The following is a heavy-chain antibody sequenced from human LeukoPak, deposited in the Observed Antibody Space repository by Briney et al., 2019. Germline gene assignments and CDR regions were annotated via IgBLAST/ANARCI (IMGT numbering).Heavy chain of an antibody. CDR2: IAYTGST. V-gene: IGHV4-61*01. D-gene: IGHD6-19*01. CDR1: GGSVSGGSISSYY. CDR3: ASGDSSGWFDY. J-gene: IGHJ4*02. Sequence: SETLSLTCTVSGGSVSGGSISSYYWSWIRQPPGKGLEWIGFIAYTGSTNYNPSLKSRVTISVDTSKNQFSLRLSSVTAADTAVYYCASGDSSGWFDYWGQGTLVTVSS.